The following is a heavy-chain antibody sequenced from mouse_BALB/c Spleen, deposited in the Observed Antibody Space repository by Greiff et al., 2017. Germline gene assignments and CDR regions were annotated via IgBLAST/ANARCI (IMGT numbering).Heavy chain of an antibody. CDR3: ARGPDYYGSSYAMDY. Sequence: EVKLVESGGGLVKPGGSLKLSCAASGFTFSSYAMSWVRQTPEKRLEWVASISSGGSTYYPDSVKGRFTISRDNARNILYLQMSSLRSEDTAMYYCARGPDYYGSSYAMDYWGQGTSVTVSS. CDR2: ISSGGST. J-gene: IGHJ4*01. CDR1: GFTFSSYA. V-gene: IGHV5-6-5*01. D-gene: IGHD1-1*01.